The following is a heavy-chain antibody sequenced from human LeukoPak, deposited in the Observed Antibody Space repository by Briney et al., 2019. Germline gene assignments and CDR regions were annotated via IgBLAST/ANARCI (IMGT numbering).Heavy chain of an antibody. CDR2: ISQDGSGK. J-gene: IGHJ4*02. Sequence: GGSLRLSCGASGFTFSNYWMSWVRQAPGKGLEWVINISQDGSGKNYADSVEGRFTISRDNAKNSLYLQMNSLRPEDTAVYYCARDQLAYSGYDTLFDYWGQGTLVTVSS. D-gene: IGHD5-12*01. CDR1: GFTFSNYW. V-gene: IGHV3-7*01. CDR3: ARDQLAYSGYDTLFDY.